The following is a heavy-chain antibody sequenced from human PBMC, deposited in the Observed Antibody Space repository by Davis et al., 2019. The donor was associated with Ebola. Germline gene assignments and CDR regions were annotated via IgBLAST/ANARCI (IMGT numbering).Heavy chain of an antibody. J-gene: IGHJ6*02. CDR3: ARDPGVVVPAALKYGMDV. CDR1: GGSISSGDYY. CDR2: IYYSGST. Sequence: MPSETLSLTCTVSGGSISSGDYYWSWIRQPPGKGLEWIGCIYYSGSTYYNPSLKSRVTISVDTSKNQFSLKLSSVTAADTAVYYCARDPGVVVPAALKYGMDVWGQGTTVTVSS. V-gene: IGHV4-30-4*01. D-gene: IGHD2-2*01.